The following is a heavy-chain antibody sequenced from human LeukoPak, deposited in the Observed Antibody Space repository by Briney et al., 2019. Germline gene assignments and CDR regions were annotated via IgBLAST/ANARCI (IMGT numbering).Heavy chain of an antibody. V-gene: IGHV3-43*01. J-gene: IGHJ4*02. D-gene: IGHD5-18*01. CDR3: SKGDDRYGFDY. CDR1: GFTFEDFT. Sequence: GGSLRLSCAASGFTFEDFTMHWVRQAPGKALEWVSLEYQDSVKGQFTISRDNSENSLYLQMKSLKTEDTALYFCSKGDDRYGFDYWGQGTLVTVSS.